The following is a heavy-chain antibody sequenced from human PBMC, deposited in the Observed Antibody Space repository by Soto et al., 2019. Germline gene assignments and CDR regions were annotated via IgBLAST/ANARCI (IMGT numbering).Heavy chain of an antibody. CDR1: GFLFNTYS. J-gene: IGHJ6*02. V-gene: IGHV3-30*04. CDR2: MSHDGRNT. CDR3: ARPGSGYDVLSGHYFYYFHAMDV. D-gene: IGHD3-3*01. Sequence: QVQLVDSGGGVVHPGRSLRLSCTTSGFLFNTYSMHWVRQAPGKGLEWVAVMSHDGRNTYYADSVKGRFTISRDNSKNTLYLEMNSLRTDDTAVYYCARPGSGYDVLSGHYFYYFHAMDVWGQGTTVTVSS.